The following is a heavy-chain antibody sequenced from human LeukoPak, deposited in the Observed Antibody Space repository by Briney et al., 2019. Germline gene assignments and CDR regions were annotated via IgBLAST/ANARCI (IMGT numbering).Heavy chain of an antibody. D-gene: IGHD5-18*01. J-gene: IGHJ3*02. V-gene: IGHV4-4*02. CDR1: GGSLSSNNW. CDR3: AREGVDTAMVNAFDI. CDR2: IFHSGST. Sequence: PSETLSLTCAVSGGSLSSNNWWSWVRQPPGKGLEWIGEIFHSGSTNYNPSLKSRVTISVDTSKNQFSLKLSSVTAADTAVYYCAREGVDTAMVNAFDIWGQGTMVTASS.